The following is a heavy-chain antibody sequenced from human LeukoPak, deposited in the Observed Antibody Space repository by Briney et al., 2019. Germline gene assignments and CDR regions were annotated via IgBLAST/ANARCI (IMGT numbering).Heavy chain of an antibody. CDR2: IVVGSGNT. J-gene: IGHJ4*02. CDR1: GFTFTSST. V-gene: IGHV1-58*02. Sequence: GTSVKVPCKASGFTFTSSTIQWVRQARGQRLVWIGWIVVGSGNTNYAQKFQERVIITRDMSTTTVYMELSSLRSEDTAVYYCAGTPWFGELTLDYWGQGTLVTVSS. CDR3: AGTPWFGELTLDY. D-gene: IGHD3-10*01.